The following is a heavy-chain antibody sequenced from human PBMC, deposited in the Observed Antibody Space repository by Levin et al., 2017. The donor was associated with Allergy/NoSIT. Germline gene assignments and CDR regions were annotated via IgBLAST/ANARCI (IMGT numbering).Heavy chain of an antibody. D-gene: IGHD2-8*01. CDR1: GYTFTFYG. CDR2: ISPYNGNT. V-gene: IGHV1-18*01. CDR3: AREMAETAADTFDI. Sequence: ASVKVSCKASGYTFTFYGISWVRQAPGQGLEWMGWISPYNGNTNYAQKLQGRVTMTTDTSTSTAYMEPRSLRSDDTAVYYCAREMAETAADTFDIWGQGTMVTVSS. J-gene: IGHJ3*02.